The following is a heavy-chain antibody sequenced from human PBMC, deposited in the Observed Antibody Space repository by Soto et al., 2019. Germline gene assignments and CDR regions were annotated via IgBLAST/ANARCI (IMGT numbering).Heavy chain of an antibody. CDR3: ARVGTGSENYKWFDT. V-gene: IGHV1-8*01. Sequence: ASVKVFCKASGYTFTSYDINWVRQATGQGLEWMGWMNPNSGNTGYAQKFQGRVTMTRNTSIRTAYMELSSLRSEDTAVYYCARVGTGSENYKWFDTWGQGTLVTVSS. J-gene: IGHJ5*02. CDR1: GYTFTSYD. CDR2: MNPNSGNT. D-gene: IGHD1-1*01.